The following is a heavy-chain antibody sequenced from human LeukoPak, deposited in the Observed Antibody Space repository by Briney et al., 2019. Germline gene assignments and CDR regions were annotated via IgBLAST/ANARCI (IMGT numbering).Heavy chain of an antibody. Sequence: GSLRLSCAASGFTVSSNYMSWVRQAPGKGLEWVSVIYSGGSTYYADSVKGRFTISRDNSKNTLYLQMNSLRAEDTAVYYCARADSSGYSDYWGQGTLVTVSS. D-gene: IGHD3-22*01. CDR3: ARADSSGYSDY. J-gene: IGHJ4*02. CDR2: IYSGGST. V-gene: IGHV3-53*01. CDR1: GFTVSSNY.